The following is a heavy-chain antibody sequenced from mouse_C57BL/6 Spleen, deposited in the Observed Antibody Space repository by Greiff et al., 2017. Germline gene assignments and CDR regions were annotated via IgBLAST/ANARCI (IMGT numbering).Heavy chain of an antibody. Sequence: VQLQQSGPELVKPGASVKISCKASGYTFTDYYIHWVKQRPGQGLEWIGWIFPGSGSTYYNEKFKGKATLTVDKSSSTAYMLLSSLTSEDSAVYFWATPNWDVKGAFDYWGQGTSLTVSS. J-gene: IGHJ2*02. CDR1: GYTFTDYY. D-gene: IGHD4-1*01. CDR2: IFPGSGST. V-gene: IGHV1-75*01. CDR3: ATPNWDVKGAFDY.